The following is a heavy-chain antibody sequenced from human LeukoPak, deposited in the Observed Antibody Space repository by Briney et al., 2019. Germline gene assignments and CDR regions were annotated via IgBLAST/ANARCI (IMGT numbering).Heavy chain of an antibody. CDR2: ISSSSSYI. V-gene: IGHV3-21*01. CDR1: VFTFSSYI. Sequence: GGSLRLSCAASVFTFSSYIMNWVRQAPWLGLERVSSISSSSSYIYYADSVTIRFTISRDNAKNSLYLHMNSLRAEDTAVYYFSPQRRVIKYFQHWGQGTLVTVSS. J-gene: IGHJ1*01. D-gene: IGHD3-16*02. CDR3: SPQRRVIKYFQH.